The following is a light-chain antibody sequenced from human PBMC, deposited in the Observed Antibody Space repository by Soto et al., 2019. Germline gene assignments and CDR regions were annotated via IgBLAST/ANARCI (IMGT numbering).Light chain of an antibody. CDR1: QSISNY. V-gene: IGKV1-33*01. CDR2: SAS. J-gene: IGKJ3*01. Sequence: DIQMTQSPSSLSASVGDRVTITCRASQSISNYLNWYHQKPGKAPKLLIYSASSLQSGVPLRFSGSGSGTDFSRTITSLQPEDIVTDYRQQYDNVPPFASGPGNKVEI. CDR3: QQYDNVPPFA.